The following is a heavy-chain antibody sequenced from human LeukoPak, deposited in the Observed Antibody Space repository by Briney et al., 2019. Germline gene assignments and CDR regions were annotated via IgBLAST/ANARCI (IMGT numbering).Heavy chain of an antibody. J-gene: IGHJ4*02. D-gene: IGHD5-12*01. Sequence: GGSLRLSCADSGFTFSSYSMNWVRQAPGKGLEWVPSISRSSSYIYYTDSVKGRFTISRDNAKNSLYLQMNSLRAEDTAVYYCARDRSGYNLFDYWGQGTLVTVSS. V-gene: IGHV3-21*01. CDR1: GFTFSSYS. CDR3: ARDRSGYNLFDY. CDR2: ISRSSSYI.